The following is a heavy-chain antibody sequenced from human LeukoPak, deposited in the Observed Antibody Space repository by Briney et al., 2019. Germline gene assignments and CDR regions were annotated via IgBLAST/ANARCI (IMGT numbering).Heavy chain of an antibody. V-gene: IGHV3-53*01. CDR1: GFTVSSNY. Sequence: GGSLRHSCAASGFTVSSNYMSWVRQAPGKGLEWVSVIYSGGSTYYADSVKGRFTISRDNSKNTLYLQMNSLRAEDTAVYYCARDLASDILNGMDVWGQGTTVTVSS. D-gene: IGHD3-9*01. CDR2: IYSGGST. CDR3: ARDLASDILNGMDV. J-gene: IGHJ6*02.